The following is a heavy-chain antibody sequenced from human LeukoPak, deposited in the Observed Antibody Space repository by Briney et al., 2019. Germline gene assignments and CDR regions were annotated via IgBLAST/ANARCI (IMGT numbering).Heavy chain of an antibody. CDR3: ARRDYYGSGTKGAFDI. V-gene: IGHV4-34*01. J-gene: IGHJ3*02. CDR1: GGSFSGYY. Sequence: SETLSLTCAVYGGSFSGYYWSWIRQPPGKGLEWIGEINHSGSTNYNPSLKSRLTISVDTPKNQFSLSLSSVTAADTAVYYCARRDYYGSGTKGAFDIWGQGTMVTVSP. CDR2: INHSGST. D-gene: IGHD3-10*01.